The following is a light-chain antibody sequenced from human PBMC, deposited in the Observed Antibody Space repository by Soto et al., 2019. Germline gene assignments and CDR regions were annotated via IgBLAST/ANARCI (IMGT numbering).Light chain of an antibody. V-gene: IGKV1-39*01. J-gene: IGKJ2*01. CDR3: QQTYSIPRT. CDR1: QNIARY. Sequence: DIQMTQSPSSLSASAGDRVTITCRASQNIARYLYWFQQKPGKAPNLLIYVASNLQSEVPSRFSGSGSGTDFTLTINNLQPEDFATYYCQQTYSIPRTFCQGTKLEIK. CDR2: VAS.